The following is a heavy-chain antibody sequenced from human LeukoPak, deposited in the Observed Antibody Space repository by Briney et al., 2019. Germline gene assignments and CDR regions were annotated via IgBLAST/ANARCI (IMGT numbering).Heavy chain of an antibody. CDR3: ARRVRGVIISFYYYNGMDV. J-gene: IGHJ6*02. Sequence: PSETLSLRCAVYGGSFSDYYWTWIRQSPGKGLEWIGEINHSGATDYNPSLKSRVTISVDTSKNQFSLKVRSVTAADTAVYYCARRVRGVIISFYYYNGMDVWGQGTTVTVSS. V-gene: IGHV4-34*01. CDR2: INHSGAT. CDR1: GGSFSDYY. D-gene: IGHD3-10*01.